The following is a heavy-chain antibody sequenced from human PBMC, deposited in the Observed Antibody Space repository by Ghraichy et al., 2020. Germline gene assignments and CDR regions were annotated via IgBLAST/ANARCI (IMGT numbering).Heavy chain of an antibody. Sequence: LSLTCAASGFTFSSYSMNWVRQAPGKGLEWVSYIGSGGSSTYYADSVKGRFTISRDNAKNSVYLDMNSLRDEDTALYYCVRDGCSGRTCTFYNWGQGALVTVSS. J-gene: IGHJ4*02. CDR2: IGSGGSST. V-gene: IGHV3-48*02. CDR1: GFTFSSYS. CDR3: VRDGCSGRTCTFYN. D-gene: IGHD2-15*01.